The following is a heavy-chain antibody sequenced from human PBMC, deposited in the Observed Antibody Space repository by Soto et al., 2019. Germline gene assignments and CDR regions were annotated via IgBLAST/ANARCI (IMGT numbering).Heavy chain of an antibody. CDR2: IIPILGIA. Sequence: SVKVSCKASGGTFSSYTISWVRQAPGQGLEWMGRIIPILGIANYAQKFQGRVTITADKSTSTAYMELSSLRSEDTAVYYCASHCTNGVCYINFDYWGQGTQVTVSS. CDR3: ASHCTNGVCYINFDY. D-gene: IGHD2-8*01. V-gene: IGHV1-69*02. J-gene: IGHJ4*02. CDR1: GGTFSSYT.